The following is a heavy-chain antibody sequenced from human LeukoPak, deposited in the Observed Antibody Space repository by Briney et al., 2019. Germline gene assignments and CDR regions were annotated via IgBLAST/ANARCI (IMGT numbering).Heavy chain of an antibody. CDR1: GFTFSSYA. CDR3: ARARSSYGYGDAFDI. D-gene: IGHD5-18*01. Sequence: GRSLRLSCAASGFTFSSYAMHWVRQAPGKGLEWVAVVSYDGSIKYYADSVKGRFTISRDNSKNTLYLQMNSLRAEDTAVYYCARARSSYGYGDAFDIWGQGTMVTVSS. CDR2: VSYDGSIK. J-gene: IGHJ3*02. V-gene: IGHV3-30*04.